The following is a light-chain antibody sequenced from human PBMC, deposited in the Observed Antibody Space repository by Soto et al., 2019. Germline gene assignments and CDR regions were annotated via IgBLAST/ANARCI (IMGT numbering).Light chain of an antibody. CDR1: QSVSSHY. J-gene: IGKJ2*01. V-gene: IGKV3-20*01. CDR2: GGS. Sequence: EIVLTQSPDTLSLSPGEGATLSCRTSQSVSSHYLAWYQQKPGQAPRLLIYGGSSRATGIRDRFSGSGSGTDFTLTISRLEPEDFAVYYCQQYGSSPPMYAFGQGTKLEIK. CDR3: QQYGSSPPMYA.